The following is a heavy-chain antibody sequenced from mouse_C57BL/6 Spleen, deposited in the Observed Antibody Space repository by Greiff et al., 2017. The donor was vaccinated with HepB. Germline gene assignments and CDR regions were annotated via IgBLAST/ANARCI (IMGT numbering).Heavy chain of an antibody. Sequence: VQLQQSGAELVKPGASVKLSCTASGFNINDYYMHWVKQRTEQGLEWIGRIDPEDGETKYAPKFQGKATITADTSSNTAYLQLSSLTSEDTAVYYCASSCGSSYAWFAYWGQGTLVTVSA. CDR3: ASSCGSSYAWFAY. CDR1: GFNINDYY. J-gene: IGHJ3*01. D-gene: IGHD1-1*01. V-gene: IGHV14-2*01. CDR2: IDPEDGET.